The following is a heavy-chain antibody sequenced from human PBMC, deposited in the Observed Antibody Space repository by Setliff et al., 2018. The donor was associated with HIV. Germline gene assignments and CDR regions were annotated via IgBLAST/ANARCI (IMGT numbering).Heavy chain of an antibody. D-gene: IGHD3-22*01. CDR2: IYDSGSP. CDR1: GGSITGYY. Sequence: SETLSLTCTVSGGSITGYYWSWIRQPPGKGLEWIGYIYDSGSPKYNPSLKSRVTISIDTSKSQISLKLTSVTAADTAMYHCARVYYFDSSGYYQRGDVFDIWGQGTMVTVSS. V-gene: IGHV4-59*01. CDR3: ARVYYFDSSGYYQRGDVFDI. J-gene: IGHJ3*02.